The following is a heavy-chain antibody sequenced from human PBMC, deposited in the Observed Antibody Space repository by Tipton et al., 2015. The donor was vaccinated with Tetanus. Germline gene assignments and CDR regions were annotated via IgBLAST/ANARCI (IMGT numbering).Heavy chain of an antibody. CDR2: IYESGDT. CDR1: GGSIRGGTFY. Sequence: GLVKPSETLSLTCTVSGGSIRGGTFYWGWIRQPPGKGLEWIGSIYESGDTYYIPSLKSRVTISVDTSKNQFSLNLNSMAAADTGVYYCASHQRGFFPPFDYWGQGNLFTVSS. D-gene: IGHD3-22*01. CDR3: ASHQRGFFPPFDY. J-gene: IGHJ4*02. V-gene: IGHV4-39*01.